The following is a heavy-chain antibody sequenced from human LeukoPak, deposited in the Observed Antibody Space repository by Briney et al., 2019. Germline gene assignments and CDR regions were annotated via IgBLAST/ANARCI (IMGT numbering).Heavy chain of an antibody. Sequence: SETLSLTCTVSGGSISSGDYYWSWIRQPPGKGLEWIGYIYYSGSTYYNPSLKSRVTISVDTSKNQFSLKLSSVTAADTAVYYCARAIQRGDFTNDAFDIWGQGTMVTVSS. CDR3: ARAIQRGDFTNDAFDI. CDR1: GGSISSGDYY. V-gene: IGHV4-30-4*01. D-gene: IGHD2-21*02. J-gene: IGHJ3*02. CDR2: IYYSGST.